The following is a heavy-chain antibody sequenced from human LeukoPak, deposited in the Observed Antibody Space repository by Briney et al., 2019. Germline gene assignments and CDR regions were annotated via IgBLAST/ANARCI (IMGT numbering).Heavy chain of an antibody. CDR1: GFTFSSYE. V-gene: IGHV3-48*03. Sequence: GGSLRLSCAASGFTFSSYEMNWVRQAPGKGLEWVSYISSGGSTIYYADSVKGRFTISRDNAKNSLYLQMNSLRAEDTAVYYCARDTYYYDSSGYHIMDYWGQGTLVTVSS. D-gene: IGHD3-22*01. CDR3: ARDTYYYDSSGYHIMDY. J-gene: IGHJ4*02. CDR2: ISSGGSTI.